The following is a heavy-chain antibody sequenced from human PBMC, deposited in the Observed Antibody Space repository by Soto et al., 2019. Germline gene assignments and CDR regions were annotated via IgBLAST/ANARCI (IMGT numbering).Heavy chain of an antibody. J-gene: IGHJ4*02. CDR2: VYHSGGT. V-gene: IGHV4-4*02. CDR1: GASIFSSTW. Sequence: SETLSLTCAVSGASIFSSTWWSWVRQPPGKGLEWIGEVYHSGGTNYNPSLKSRVTISVDKSKNQLSLKVNSVTAADTAVYYCARSLVGALDYWGQGTLVTVSS. CDR3: ARSLVGALDY. D-gene: IGHD1-26*01.